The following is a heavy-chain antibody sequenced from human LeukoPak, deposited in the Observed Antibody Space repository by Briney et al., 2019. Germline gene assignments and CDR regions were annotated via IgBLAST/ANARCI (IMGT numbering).Heavy chain of an antibody. D-gene: IGHD1-26*01. J-gene: IGHJ4*02. CDR3: ARLGSPYYYFDY. Sequence: SETLSLTCTVSGGSISSYYWSWIRQPPGKGLEWIGYIYYSGSTNYNPSLKSRVTISVDTSKNQFSLKLSSVTAADTAVYYCARLGSPYYYFDYWGQRTLVTVSS. V-gene: IGHV4-59*08. CDR1: GGSISSYY. CDR2: IYYSGST.